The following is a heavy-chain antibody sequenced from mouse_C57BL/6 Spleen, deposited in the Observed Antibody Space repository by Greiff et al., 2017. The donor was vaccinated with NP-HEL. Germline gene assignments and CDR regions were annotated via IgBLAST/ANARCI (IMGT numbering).Heavy chain of an antibody. CDR2: IYPRSGNT. CDR1: GYTFTSYG. J-gene: IGHJ4*01. Sequence: QVQLQQSGAELARPGASVKLSCKASGYTFTSYGISWVKQRTGQGLEWIGEIYPRSGNTYYNEKFKGKATLTADKSSSTAYMELRSLTSEDSAVYFCARWLRGDYAMDYWGQGTSVTVSS. V-gene: IGHV1-81*01. CDR3: ARWLRGDYAMDY. D-gene: IGHD2-2*01.